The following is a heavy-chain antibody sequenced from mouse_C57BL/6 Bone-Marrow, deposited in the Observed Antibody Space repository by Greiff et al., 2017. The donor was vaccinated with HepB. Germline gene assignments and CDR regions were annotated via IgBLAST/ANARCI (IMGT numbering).Heavy chain of an antibody. V-gene: IGHV5-17*01. D-gene: IGHD1-1*01. J-gene: IGHJ2*01. CDR3: VYGSSFYFDY. CDR1: GFTFSDYG. CDR2: ISSCSSTI. Sequence: EVKLMESGGGLVKPGGSLKLSCAASGFTFSDYGMHWVRQAPEKGLEWVAYISSCSSTIYYADTVKGRFTISRDNAKNTLFLQMTSLRSEDTAMYYCVYGSSFYFDYWGQGTTLTVSS.